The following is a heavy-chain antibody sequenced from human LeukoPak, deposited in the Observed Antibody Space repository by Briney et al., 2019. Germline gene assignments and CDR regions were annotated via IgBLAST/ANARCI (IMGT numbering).Heavy chain of an antibody. CDR2: ISWNSGSI. V-gene: IGHV3-9*01. D-gene: IGHD5-12*01. Sequence: GGSLRLSCAASGFTFDDYAMHWVRHAPGKGLEWVSGISWNSGSIGYADSVKGRFTISRDNAKNSLYLQMNSLRAEDTALYYCAKDLSGSGYDFAYWGQGTLVTVSS. CDR1: GFTFDDYA. J-gene: IGHJ4*02. CDR3: AKDLSGSGYDFAY.